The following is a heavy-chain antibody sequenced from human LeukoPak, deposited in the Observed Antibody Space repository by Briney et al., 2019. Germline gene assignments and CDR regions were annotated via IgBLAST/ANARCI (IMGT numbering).Heavy chain of an antibody. J-gene: IGHJ2*01. D-gene: IGHD3-16*01. V-gene: IGHV1-18*01. CDR3: ARDLGYHGRGWYFDL. CDR1: GYTFTNYA. Sequence: ASVKVSCKASGYTFTNYAISWVRQAPGQGLEWMRWISGYNGNTNYAQNLQGRVTMTTDTSTSTAYMELRSLRSDDTAVYYCARDLGYHGRGWYFDLWGRGTLVTVSS. CDR2: ISGYNGNT.